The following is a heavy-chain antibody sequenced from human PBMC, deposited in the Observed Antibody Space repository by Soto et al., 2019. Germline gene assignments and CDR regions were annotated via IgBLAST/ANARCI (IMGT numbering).Heavy chain of an antibody. CDR1: WGSISSSY. CDR2: IYNSGST. D-gene: IGHD3-10*01. J-gene: IGHJ6*02. CDR3: ARERITMVREVITYNRDV. Sequence: SETLSLTCTVSWGSISSSYWSCIRRPPWKGPEWIVYIYNSGSTHSNPFLQSRVTISVDTSKNQFSLKLSSVTAEDKGIYYCARERITMVREVITYNRDVRGQATTATVS. V-gene: IGHV4-59*01.